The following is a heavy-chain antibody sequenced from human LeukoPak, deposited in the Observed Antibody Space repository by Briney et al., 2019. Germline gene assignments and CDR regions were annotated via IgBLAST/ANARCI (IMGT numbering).Heavy chain of an antibody. D-gene: IGHD5-24*01. CDR3: ASSVEMATISDDY. CDR2: IIPILGIA. J-gene: IGHJ4*02. V-gene: IGHV1-69*04. CDR1: GGTFSSYA. Sequence: GASVKVSCKASGGTFSSYAISWVRQAPGQGLEWMGRIIPILGIANYAQKFQGRVTTTADKSTSTAYMELSSLRSEDTAVYYCASSVEMATISDDYWGQGTLVTVSS.